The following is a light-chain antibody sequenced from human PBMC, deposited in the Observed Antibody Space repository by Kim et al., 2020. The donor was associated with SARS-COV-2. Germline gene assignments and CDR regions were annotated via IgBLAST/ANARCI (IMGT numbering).Light chain of an antibody. CDR3: QSFDISLSGYV. J-gene: IGLJ1*01. V-gene: IGLV1-40*01. CDR1: SSNIGAGHD. Sequence: QSVLTQPPSVSGAPGQRVTISCAGTSSNIGAGHDVHWYQQLPGTAPKLLISGNSNRPSGVPDRFSGSESGTSASLAISGLQAEDEADYYCQSFDISLSGYVFGTGTKVTVL. CDR2: GNS.